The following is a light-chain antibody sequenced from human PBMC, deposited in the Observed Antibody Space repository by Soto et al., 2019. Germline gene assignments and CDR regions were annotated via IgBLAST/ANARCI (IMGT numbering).Light chain of an antibody. V-gene: IGKV3-20*01. Sequence: EIVLTQSPCSLSFSPLERSTLSCRASQSISSSYLAWYQQKPGQTPRLLIYGASSRATGIPDRFSGSGSGTDFTLTISRLEPEDFAVYYCQQYTGSPWTFGQGTKVDIK. J-gene: IGKJ1*01. CDR1: QSISSSY. CDR3: QQYTGSPWT. CDR2: GAS.